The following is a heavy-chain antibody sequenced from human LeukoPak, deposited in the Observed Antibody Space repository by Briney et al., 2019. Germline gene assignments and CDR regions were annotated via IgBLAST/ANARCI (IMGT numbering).Heavy chain of an antibody. D-gene: IGHD3-10*01. V-gene: IGHV4-34*01. CDR3: ARGPIYGSFDY. Sequence: SETLSLTCAVYGGSFSGYYWSWIRQLPGKGLEWIGEINHSGSTNYNPSLKSRVTISVDTSKNQFSLKLSSVTAADTAVYYCARGPIYGSFDYWGQGTLVTVSS. J-gene: IGHJ4*02. CDR2: INHSGST. CDR1: GGSFSGYY.